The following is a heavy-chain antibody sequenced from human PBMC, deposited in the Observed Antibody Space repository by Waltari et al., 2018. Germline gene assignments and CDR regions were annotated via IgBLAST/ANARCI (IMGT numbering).Heavy chain of an antibody. D-gene: IGHD6-6*01. V-gene: IGHV4-59*01. J-gene: IGHJ4*02. CDR2: IYYSGST. CDR3: ARGDFSSLFDY. Sequence: QVQLQESGPGLVKPSETLSLPCTVSGGSIRSYYWSWIRQPPGKGLEWIGYIYYSGSTNYNPSLKSRVTISVDTSKNQFSLKLSSVTAADTAVYYCARGDFSSLFDYWGQGTLVTVSS. CDR1: GGSIRSYY.